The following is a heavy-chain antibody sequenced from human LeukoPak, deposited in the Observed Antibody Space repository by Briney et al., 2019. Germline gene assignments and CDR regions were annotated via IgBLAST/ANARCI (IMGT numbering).Heavy chain of an antibody. J-gene: IGHJ4*02. D-gene: IGHD3-9*01. CDR3: ARVPYYDILPGYEYYFDY. V-gene: IGHV1-18*01. Sequence: ASVKVSCKASGYTFTSYGISWVRQAPGQGLEWMGWISAYNGNTNYAQKLQGRVTMTTDTSTSTAYMELRSLRSDDTAVYYCARVPYYDILPGYEYYFDYWGQGTLVTVSS. CDR2: ISAYNGNT. CDR1: GYTFTSYG.